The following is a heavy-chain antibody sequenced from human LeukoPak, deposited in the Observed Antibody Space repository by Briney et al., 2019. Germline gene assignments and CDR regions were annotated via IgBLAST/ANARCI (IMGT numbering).Heavy chain of an antibody. V-gene: IGHV3-9*01. D-gene: IGHD6-13*01. Sequence: RSLRLSCAASGVTVSSNYMSWVRHAPPKGLDWVSGILRNSGSIGYADSVKGRFTISRDDAKNSLYLQMNSLRAEDTALYYCVKDGGRDTAAAYYWGQGTLVSVSS. J-gene: IGHJ4*02. CDR2: ILRNSGSI. CDR3: VKDGGRDTAAAYY. CDR1: GVTVSSNY.